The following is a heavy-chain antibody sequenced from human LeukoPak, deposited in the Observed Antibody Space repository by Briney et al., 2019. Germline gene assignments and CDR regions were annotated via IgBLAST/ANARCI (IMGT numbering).Heavy chain of an antibody. D-gene: IGHD6-6*01. Sequence: GGSLRLSCAASGFTFDDYAMHWVRQAPGKGLEWVSLISWDGGSTYYADSVKGRFTISRDNSKSSLYLQMNRLRAEDTALYYCAKDPWPRSSSPLPHYWGQGTLVTVSS. CDR2: ISWDGGST. CDR3: AKDPWPRSSSPLPHY. J-gene: IGHJ4*02. CDR1: GFTFDDYA. V-gene: IGHV3-43D*04.